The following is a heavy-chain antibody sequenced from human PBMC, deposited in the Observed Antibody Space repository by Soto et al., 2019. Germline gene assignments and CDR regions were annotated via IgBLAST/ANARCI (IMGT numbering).Heavy chain of an antibody. CDR2: INHSGST. CDR3: ASGYGRNFDF. J-gene: IGHJ4*02. CDR1: GGSFSGYY. D-gene: IGHD3-10*01. Sequence: QVQLQQWGAGLLKPSETLSLTCAVYGGSFSGYYWNWIRQPPGKGLEWIGEINHSGSTNYNPSLKSRVTISVDTTKNHFSLTLSSVTAADTAVYYCASGYGRNFDFWGQGTLVTVSS. V-gene: IGHV4-34*01.